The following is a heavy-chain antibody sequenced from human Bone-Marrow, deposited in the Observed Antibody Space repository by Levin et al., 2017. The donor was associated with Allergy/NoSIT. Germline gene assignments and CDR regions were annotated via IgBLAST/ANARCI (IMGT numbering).Heavy chain of an antibody. CDR2: INHSGST. CDR1: GGSFGGYY. D-gene: IGHD5-12*01. Sequence: PSETLSLTCAVYGGSFGGYYWSWIRQPPGKGLEWIGEINHSGSTNYNPSLKSRVTISVDTSKNQLSLKLSSVTAADTAVYYCERRRRYIGSGYFDYWGQGTLVTVSS. CDR3: ERRRRYIGSGYFDY. V-gene: IGHV4-34*01. J-gene: IGHJ4*02.